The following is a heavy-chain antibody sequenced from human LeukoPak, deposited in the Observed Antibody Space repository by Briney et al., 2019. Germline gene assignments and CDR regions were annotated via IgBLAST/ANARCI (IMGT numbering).Heavy chain of an antibody. CDR3: ARAPYNWNYVRGGGFDY. J-gene: IGHJ4*02. V-gene: IGHV4-4*02. CDR1: GASISSTNW. D-gene: IGHD1-7*01. CDR2: IYHNGNT. Sequence: SGTLSLTCAVSGASISSTNWWSWVRQPPGKGLEWIGEIYHNGNTNFNPSLKSRVTISVDTSKNQFSLKLSSVTAADTAVYYWARAPYNWNYVRGGGFDYWGQGTLVTVSS.